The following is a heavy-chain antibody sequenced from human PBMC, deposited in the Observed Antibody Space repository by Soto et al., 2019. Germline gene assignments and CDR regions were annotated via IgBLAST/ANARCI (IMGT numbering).Heavy chain of an antibody. CDR3: ARHQNDSSGYPHASDY. D-gene: IGHD3-22*01. CDR1: GGSISSSSYY. J-gene: IGHJ4*02. CDR2: IYYSGST. V-gene: IGHV4-39*01. Sequence: PSETLSLTCTVSGGSISSSSYYWGWIRQPPGKGLEWIGSIYYSGSTYYNPSLKSRVTISVDTSKNQFSLKLSSVTAADTAVYYCARHQNDSSGYPHASDYWGQGTLVTVS.